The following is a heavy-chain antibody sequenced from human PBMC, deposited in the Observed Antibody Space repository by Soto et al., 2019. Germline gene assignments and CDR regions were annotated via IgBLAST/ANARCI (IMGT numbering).Heavy chain of an antibody. CDR2: MNPNSGNT. J-gene: IGHJ5*02. D-gene: IGHD2-2*01. CDR1: GYVFTSYD. Sequence: ASVKVSCKASGYVFTSYDINWVRQVTGQGLEWMGRMNPNSGNTGYAQKFLGRVTMTRNTSISTAYMELSSLSSEDTAVYYCARRADIVVVPVALFGWFDPWGQGTLVTVS. CDR3: ARRADIVVVPVALFGWFDP. V-gene: IGHV1-8*01.